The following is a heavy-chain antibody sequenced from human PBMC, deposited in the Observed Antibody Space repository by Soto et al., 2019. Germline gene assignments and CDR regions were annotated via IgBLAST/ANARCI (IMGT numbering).Heavy chain of an antibody. CDR1: GGSISSYY. J-gene: IGHJ4*02. CDR2: IYYSGST. Sequence: SETLSLTCTVSGGSISSYYWSWIRQPPGKGLEWIGYIYYSGSTNYNPYLKSRVTITVDTSKNQFSLKLSTVTAAVTAMYYCAGTKQWLAFDYWGQGTLVT. V-gene: IGHV4-59*08. CDR3: AGTKQWLAFDY. D-gene: IGHD6-19*01.